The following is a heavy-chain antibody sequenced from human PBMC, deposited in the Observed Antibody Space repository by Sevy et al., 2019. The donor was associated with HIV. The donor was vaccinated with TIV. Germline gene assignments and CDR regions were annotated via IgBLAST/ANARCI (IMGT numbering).Heavy chain of an antibody. D-gene: IGHD2-8*02. J-gene: IGHJ6*02. CDR2: ISYDGSNK. CDR3: GRDKFGGYSTGENNDYYYYGMDV. Sequence: GGSLRLSCAASGFTFSSYAMHWVRQAPGKGLEWVAVISYDGSNKYYADSVKGQLTISRDNSKNTLYLQMNSLRAADTAVYYWGRDKFGGYSTGENNDYYYYGMDVWGQGTTVTVSS. CDR1: GFTFSSYA. V-gene: IGHV3-30*04.